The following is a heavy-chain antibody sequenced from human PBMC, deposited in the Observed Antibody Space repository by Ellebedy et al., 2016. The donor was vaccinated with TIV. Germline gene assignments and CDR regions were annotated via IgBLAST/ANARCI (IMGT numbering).Heavy chain of an antibody. CDR3: ARGTHYYWFGMDV. Sequence: GGSLRLSCAASEFTFSTYSMNWVRQAPGKGLEWVSSISSTSTYTFYADSVKGRFTIYRDNAKDLLYLQMNSLTAEDTAVYYCARGTHYYWFGMDVWGQGTTVTVSS. V-gene: IGHV3-21*01. CDR2: ISSTSTYT. CDR1: EFTFSTYS. J-gene: IGHJ6*02.